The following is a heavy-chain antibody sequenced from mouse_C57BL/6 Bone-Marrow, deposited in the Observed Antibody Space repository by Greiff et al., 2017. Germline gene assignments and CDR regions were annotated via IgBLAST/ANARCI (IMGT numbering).Heavy chain of an antibody. D-gene: IGHD1-1*01. CDR1: GFTFSSYA. V-gene: IGHV5-4*03. J-gene: IGHJ3*01. Sequence: EVKLMESGGGLVKPGGSLKLSCAASGFTFSSYAMSWVRQTPEKRLEWVATISAGGSYTYYPDNVKGRFTISRDNAKNNLYLQMSHLKSEDTAMYYCANYYDPSYWGQGTLVTVSA. CDR2: ISAGGSYT. CDR3: ANYYDPSY.